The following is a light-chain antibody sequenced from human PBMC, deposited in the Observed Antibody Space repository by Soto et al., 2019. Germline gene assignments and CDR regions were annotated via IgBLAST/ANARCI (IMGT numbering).Light chain of an antibody. CDR1: SSDVGAYNY. Sequence: QSALTQPASVSGSPGQSITISCTGTSSDVGAYNYVSWYQQHPGKAPKLMIYDVSNRPSVVSNRFSGSKSGNAASLTISGLQAEDEADYYCSSYTSSTPVVFGGGTKLTVL. CDR2: DVS. CDR3: SSYTSSTPVV. J-gene: IGLJ2*01. V-gene: IGLV2-14*01.